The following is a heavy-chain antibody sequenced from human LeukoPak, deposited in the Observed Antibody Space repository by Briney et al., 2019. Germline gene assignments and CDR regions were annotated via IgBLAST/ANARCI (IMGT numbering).Heavy chain of an antibody. CDR1: GYTFTSYD. V-gene: IGHV1-8*01. CDR3: ARESAADFDY. D-gene: IGHD6-13*01. CDR2: MNPNSGNT. J-gene: IGHJ4*02. Sequence: ASVKVSCKASGYTFTSYDINWVRQATGQGLEWMGWMNPNSGNTGYAQKLQGRVTMTTDTSTSTAYMELRSLRSDDTAVYYCARESAADFDYWGQGTLVTVSS.